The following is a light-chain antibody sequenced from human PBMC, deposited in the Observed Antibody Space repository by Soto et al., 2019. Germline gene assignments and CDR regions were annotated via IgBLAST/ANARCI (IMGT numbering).Light chain of an antibody. Sequence: DIQMTQSPSTLSASVGDRVTITCRASQSISSRLTWYQQKPGKAPKLLIYKASSLESGVPSRFSGSGSGTEFTLTISSLHPDDFATYYCQQFYSYSPITFGQGTRLEIK. CDR2: KAS. CDR1: QSISSR. CDR3: QQFYSYSPIT. V-gene: IGKV1-5*03. J-gene: IGKJ5*01.